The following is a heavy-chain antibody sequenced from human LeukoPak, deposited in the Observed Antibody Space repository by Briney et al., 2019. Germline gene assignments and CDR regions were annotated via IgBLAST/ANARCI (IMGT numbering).Heavy chain of an antibody. J-gene: IGHJ4*02. D-gene: IGHD3-9*01. CDR2: IRYDGSNK. CDR3: AKGDYDILTGNFDY. CDR1: GFTFSSYG. V-gene: IGHV3-30*02. Sequence: GGSLRLSCAASGFTFSSYGMHWVRQAPGKGLEWVAFIRYDGSNKYYADSVKGRFTISRDNSKNTLYLQMNSLRAEDTALYYCAKGDYDILTGNFDYWGQGTLVTVSS.